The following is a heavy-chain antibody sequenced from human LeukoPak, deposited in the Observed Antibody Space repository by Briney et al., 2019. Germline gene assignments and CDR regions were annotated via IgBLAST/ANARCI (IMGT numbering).Heavy chain of an antibody. Sequence: GASLRLSCAASGFTFSSYAMSWVRQAPGKGLEWVSAISGSGGSTYYADSVKGRFTISRDNSKNTLYLQMNSLRAEDTAVYYCAKPKYDSSGYYYARASDYWGQGTLVTVSS. CDR1: GFTFSSYA. V-gene: IGHV3-23*01. J-gene: IGHJ4*02. D-gene: IGHD3-22*01. CDR3: AKPKYDSSGYYYARASDY. CDR2: ISGSGGST.